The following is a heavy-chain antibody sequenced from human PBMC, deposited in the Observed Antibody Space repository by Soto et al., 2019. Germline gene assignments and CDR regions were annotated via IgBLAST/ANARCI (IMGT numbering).Heavy chain of an antibody. CDR1: GYTFTSYA. CDR2: INAGNGNT. J-gene: IGHJ6*02. Sequence: ASVKVSCKASGYTFTSYAMHWVRQAPGQRLEWMGWINAGNGNTKYSQKFQGRVTITRDTSASTAYMELSSLRSEDTAVYYCARASIVGVVASYYYGMDVWGQGTTVTVSS. CDR3: ARASIVGVVASYYYGMDV. V-gene: IGHV1-3*01. D-gene: IGHD2-15*01.